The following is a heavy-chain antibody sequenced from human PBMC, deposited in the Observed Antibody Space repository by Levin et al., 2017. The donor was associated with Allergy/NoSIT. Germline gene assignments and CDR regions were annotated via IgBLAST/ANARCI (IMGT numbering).Heavy chain of an antibody. Sequence: GESLKISCAASGFTFSSYWMSWVRQAPGKGLEWVANIKQDGSEKYYVDSVKGRFTISRDNAKNSLYLQMNSLRAEDTAVYYCARGRYYDFWSGYSALDYWGQGTLVTVSS. CDR2: IKQDGSEK. CDR1: GFTFSSYW. CDR3: ARGRYYDFWSGYSALDY. J-gene: IGHJ4*02. V-gene: IGHV3-7*03. D-gene: IGHD3-3*01.